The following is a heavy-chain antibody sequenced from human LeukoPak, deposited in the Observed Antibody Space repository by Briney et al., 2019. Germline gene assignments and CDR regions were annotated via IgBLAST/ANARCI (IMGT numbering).Heavy chain of an antibody. CDR1: GYTFTSYW. Sequence: GESLKISCKGSGYTFTSYWIGWVRQMPGKGLEWMGIIYPGDSDTRYRPSLQGQVTISADKSISTAYLQWNSLKASHTAMYFCARQGDYGGISGYWGQGTLVTVSS. J-gene: IGHJ4*02. D-gene: IGHD4-23*01. CDR2: IYPGDSDT. V-gene: IGHV5-51*01. CDR3: ARQGDYGGISGY.